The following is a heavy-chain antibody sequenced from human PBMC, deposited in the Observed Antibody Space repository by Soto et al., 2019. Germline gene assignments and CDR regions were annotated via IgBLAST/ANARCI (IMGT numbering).Heavy chain of an antibody. V-gene: IGHV1-69*01. J-gene: IGHJ3*02. D-gene: IGHD2-21*02. CDR3: ARGTDIVVVTASEDAFDI. CDR1: GGTFSSYA. Sequence: QVQLVQSGAEVKKPGSSVKVSCKASGGTFSSYAISWVRQAPGQGLEWMGGIIPICGTANYAQKFQGRVTITPDESTSTGYMELSSLRSEDTAVHYCARGTDIVVVTASEDAFDIWGQGTMVTVSS. CDR2: IIPICGTA.